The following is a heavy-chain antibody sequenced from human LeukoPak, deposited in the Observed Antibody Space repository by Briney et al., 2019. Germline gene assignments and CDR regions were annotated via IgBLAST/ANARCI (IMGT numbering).Heavy chain of an antibody. CDR1: VGSITSYY. D-gene: IGHD1-1*01. Sequence: SETLSLTCTVSVGSITSYYSNWIRQSPGKGLEWIAYVFYSGTNKYNPSLKSRVTLSVDTSKNQFSLKLNSWTAAHTAIYYCPSHDDCATGRYSFDYWGQGTLVTVSS. V-gene: IGHV4-59*08. J-gene: IGHJ4*02. CDR2: VFYSGTN. CDR3: PSHDDCATGRYSFDY.